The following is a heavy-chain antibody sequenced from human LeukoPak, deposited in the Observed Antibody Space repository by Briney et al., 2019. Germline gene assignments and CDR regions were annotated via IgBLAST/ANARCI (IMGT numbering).Heavy chain of an antibody. Sequence: GGSLRLSCAASGFNFNYYAMHWVRQAPGKGLEWVAVISYDGNEKYYADSVQGRFSISRDNSNNTLDLEMTSLRSEDTALYYCASSRIEVAGTGDYWGQGTLVIVSS. CDR3: ASSRIEVAGTGDY. J-gene: IGHJ4*02. D-gene: IGHD6-19*01. CDR2: ISYDGNEK. V-gene: IGHV3-30*04. CDR1: GFNFNYYA.